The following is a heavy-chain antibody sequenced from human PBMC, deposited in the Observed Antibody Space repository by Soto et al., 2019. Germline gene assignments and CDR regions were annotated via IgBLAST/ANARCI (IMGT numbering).Heavy chain of an antibody. CDR3: ARGLRYGT. Sequence: SETLSLTCTVSGGSISSYYWSWIRQPPGKGLEWIGYIFYSGSTNYNPSLKSRLTISVDTSKNQFSLKLNSVTAADTAVYYCARGLRYGTWGQGTLVTVSS. CDR2: IFYSGST. J-gene: IGHJ4*02. D-gene: IGHD2-8*01. V-gene: IGHV4-59*12. CDR1: GGSISSYY.